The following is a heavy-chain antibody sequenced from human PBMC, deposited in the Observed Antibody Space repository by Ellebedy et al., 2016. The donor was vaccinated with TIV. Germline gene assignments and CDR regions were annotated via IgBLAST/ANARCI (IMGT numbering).Heavy chain of an antibody. V-gene: IGHV3-23*01. CDR3: AKDRYCSSTHCARGFDY. Sequence: GESLKISXAASGFTFSSHAMNWVRQAPGKGLEWVSGIFGSGTSTFYADSVKGRFTSSRDNSRNTLYLQMNSLRAEDTAVYYCAKDRYCSSTHCARGFDYWGQGTLVTVSS. CDR1: GFTFSSHA. J-gene: IGHJ4*02. CDR2: IFGSGTST. D-gene: IGHD2-2*01.